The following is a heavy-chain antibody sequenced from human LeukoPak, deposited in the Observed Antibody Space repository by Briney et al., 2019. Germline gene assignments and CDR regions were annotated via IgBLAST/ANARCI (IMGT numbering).Heavy chain of an antibody. Sequence: TGGSLRLSCAASGFTFSSYAMSWVRQAPGKGLEWVSAISGSGGSTYYADSVKGWFTISRDNSRDTLYLQMNSLRAEDTAVYYCAKGYYDYVWGSYYFDYWGQGTLVTVSS. V-gene: IGHV3-23*01. CDR3: AKGYYDYVWGSYYFDY. CDR1: GFTFSSYA. J-gene: IGHJ4*02. CDR2: ISGSGGST. D-gene: IGHD3-16*01.